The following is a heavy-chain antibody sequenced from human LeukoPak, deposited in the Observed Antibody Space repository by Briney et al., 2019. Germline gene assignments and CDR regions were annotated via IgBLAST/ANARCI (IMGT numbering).Heavy chain of an antibody. CDR3: ASRYYYDSSGKIDY. CDR2: INHSGST. CDR1: GGSFSGYY. J-gene: IGHJ4*02. D-gene: IGHD3-22*01. Sequence: TETLSLTCAVYGGSFSGYYWSWIRQPPGKGLEWIGEINHSGSTNYNPSLKSRVTISVDTSKNQFSLKLSSVTAADTAVYYCASRYYYDSSGKIDYWGQGTLVTVFS. V-gene: IGHV4-34*01.